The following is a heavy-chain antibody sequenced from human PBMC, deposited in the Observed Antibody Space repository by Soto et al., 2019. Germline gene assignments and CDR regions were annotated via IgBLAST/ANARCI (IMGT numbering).Heavy chain of an antibody. CDR1: GFTFSSYW. V-gene: IGHV3-7*03. CDR3: AKDRGRPENYYYGMGV. Sequence: GGSLRLSCAASGFTFSSYWMSWVRQAPGKGLEWVANIKQDGSEKYYADSVKGRFTISRDNAKNSLYLQMNSLRAEDTALYYCAKDRGRPENYYYGMGVWGQGTTVTVSS. CDR2: IKQDGSEK. J-gene: IGHJ6*02.